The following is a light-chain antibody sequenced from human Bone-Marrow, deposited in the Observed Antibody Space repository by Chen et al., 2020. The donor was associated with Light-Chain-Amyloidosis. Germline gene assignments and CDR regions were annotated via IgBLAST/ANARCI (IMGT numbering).Light chain of an antibody. V-gene: IGLV3-21*02. Sequence: SYVLTQPSSVSVAPGQTATIACGGDNIGSTSVHWYQQKPGQAPLLVVYDDRDRPSGIPERLSGSNSGNTATLTISRVEAGDEADYYCQVWDRSSDRPVFGGGTKLTVL. CDR3: QVWDRSSDRPV. CDR2: DDR. J-gene: IGLJ3*02. CDR1: NIGSTS.